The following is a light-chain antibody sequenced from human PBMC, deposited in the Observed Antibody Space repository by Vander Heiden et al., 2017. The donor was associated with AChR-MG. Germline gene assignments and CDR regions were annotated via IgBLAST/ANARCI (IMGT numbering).Light chain of an antibody. CDR1: NIGSKN. CDR3: QVWDSSTAHWV. V-gene: IGLV3-9*01. Sequence: SYELTQPLSVSVALGQTARITWGGNNIGSKNVHWYQQKPGQAPVLVIYRDSNRPSGIPERFSGSNSGNTATLTISRAQAGDEADYYCQVWDSSTAHWVFGGGTKLTIL. J-gene: IGLJ3*02. CDR2: RDS.